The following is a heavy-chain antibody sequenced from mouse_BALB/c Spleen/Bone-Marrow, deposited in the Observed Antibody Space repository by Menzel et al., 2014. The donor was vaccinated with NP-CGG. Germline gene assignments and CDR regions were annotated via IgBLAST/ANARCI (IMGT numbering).Heavy chain of an antibody. CDR1: GYSFTGYT. D-gene: IGHD1-1*01. V-gene: IGHV1-18*01. Sequence: VQLKESGPELVKPGASMKISRKASGYSFTGYTMNWVKQSHGKNLEWIGLINPYNGGTSYNQKFKGKATLTVDKSSSTAYMELLSLTSEDSAVYYCARWDYYGYAMDYWGQGTSVTVSS. CDR3: ARWDYYGYAMDY. CDR2: INPYNGGT. J-gene: IGHJ4*01.